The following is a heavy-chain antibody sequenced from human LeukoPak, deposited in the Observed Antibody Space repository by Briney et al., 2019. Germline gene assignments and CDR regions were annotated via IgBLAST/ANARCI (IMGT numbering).Heavy chain of an antibody. CDR2: ISGSGGST. J-gene: IGHJ4*02. V-gene: IGHV3-23*01. D-gene: IGHD1-26*01. CDR1: GFTFSSYA. CDR3: AKAAGSGSYSSYFDY. Sequence: GGSLRLSCAASGFTFSSYAMSWVRQAPGKGLEWVSAISGSGGSTYYADSVKGRFTISRDNSKNTLYLQMNSLRAEDTGVYYCAKAAGSGSYSSYFDYWGQGTLVTVSS.